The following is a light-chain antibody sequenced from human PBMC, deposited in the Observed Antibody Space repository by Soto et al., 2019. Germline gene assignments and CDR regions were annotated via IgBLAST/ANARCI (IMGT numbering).Light chain of an antibody. CDR3: AAWDDSLSGLYV. V-gene: IGLV1-47*01. J-gene: IGLJ1*01. CDR2: KSN. CDR1: SSNIGSNY. Sequence: QSVLTQPPSASGTPGQRIIISCSGSSSNIGSNYVYWYQQLPGTAPKLLIYKSNQRPSGVPDRFSGSKSGTSASLAISGLRSEDEADYSCAAWDDSLSGLYVFGTGTKVTVL.